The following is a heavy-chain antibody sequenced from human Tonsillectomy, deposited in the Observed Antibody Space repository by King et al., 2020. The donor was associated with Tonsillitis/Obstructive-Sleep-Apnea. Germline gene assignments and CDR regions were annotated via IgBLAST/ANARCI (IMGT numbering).Heavy chain of an antibody. CDR2: MFSSGST. J-gene: IGHJ4*02. CDR1: GGSISSAGYY. CDR3: ARGKYQLPLGRY. Sequence: VQLQESGPGLVKPSQNLSLTCTVSGGSISSAGYYWSWIRQYPGKGLEWIGYMFSSGSTYYNPSLKSRVPISVDTSKNQFSLILNSMTAADTAVYYCARGKYQLPLGRYWGRGTLVTVSS. V-gene: IGHV4-31*03. D-gene: IGHD2-2*01.